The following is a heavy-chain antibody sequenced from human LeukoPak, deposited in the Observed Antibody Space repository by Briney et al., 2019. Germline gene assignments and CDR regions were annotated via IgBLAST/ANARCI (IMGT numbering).Heavy chain of an antibody. V-gene: IGHV3-23*01. CDR1: GFTFNTYA. J-gene: IGHJ4*02. CDR2: ISGNGGST. Sequence: GGSLRLSCAASGFTFNTYAMSWVRQAPGKGLEWVSGISGNGGSTYYADSVKGRFTLSRDNSKNTLYLQMNSLRAEDTAVYYCAKADLSSNWCPYFFDYWGQGTLVTVSS. D-gene: IGHD6-13*01. CDR3: AKADLSSNWCPYFFDY.